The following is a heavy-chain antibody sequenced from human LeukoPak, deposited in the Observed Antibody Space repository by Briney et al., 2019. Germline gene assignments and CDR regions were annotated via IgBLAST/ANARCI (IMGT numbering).Heavy chain of an antibody. D-gene: IGHD3/OR15-3a*01. CDR2: ISTSGST. Sequence: SGTLSLTCTLSRGSISSYYGSWIRQPAGKGVEWNGRISTSGSTNYNPSLKSRITMSVDTSKNQCSLKLSSVTAVDTAVYYCASGLRPFGMGVWGQWSTVTV. J-gene: IGHJ6*01. V-gene: IGHV4-4*07. CDR3: ASGLRPFGMGV. CDR1: RGSISSYY.